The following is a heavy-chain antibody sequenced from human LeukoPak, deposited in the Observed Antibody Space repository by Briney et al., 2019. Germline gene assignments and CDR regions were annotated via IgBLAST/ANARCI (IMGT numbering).Heavy chain of an antibody. V-gene: IGHV3-66*01. Sequence: PGGSLRLSCAASGFTVSSNYMSWVRQAPGKGLEWVSVIYISGSTYHADSVKGRFTISRDNSKNTLYLQMNSLRAEDTAVYYCARDRSRKYYYYGMDVWGQGTTVTVSS. J-gene: IGHJ6*02. CDR2: IYISGST. CDR3: ARDRSRKYYYYGMDV. CDR1: GFTVSSNY. D-gene: IGHD6-13*01.